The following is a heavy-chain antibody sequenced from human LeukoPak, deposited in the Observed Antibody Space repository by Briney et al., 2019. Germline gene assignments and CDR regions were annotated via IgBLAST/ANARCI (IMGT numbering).Heavy chain of an antibody. J-gene: IGHJ4*02. D-gene: IGHD2-2*01. CDR1: GGSISSYY. CDR3: SGHCSSTSCHGDY. CDR2: IYYSGST. Sequence: SETLSLTCPVSGGSISSYYWSWIRQPPGKGLEWIGYIYYSGSTNYNPSLKSRVTISVDTSKNHFSLKLSSVTAADTAVYYCSGHCSSTSCHGDYWGQGTLVTVSS. V-gene: IGHV4-59*08.